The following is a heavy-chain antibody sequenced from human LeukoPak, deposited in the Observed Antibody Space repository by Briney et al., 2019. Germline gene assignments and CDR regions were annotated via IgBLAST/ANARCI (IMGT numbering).Heavy chain of an antibody. Sequence: GGSLRLSCAASGFTFSSYGISWVRQAPGKGLEWVSAISASGGTTYYADSVKGRFTISRDNSKNTLYLQMNSLRAEDTAVYYCAKDRYDFWSGYFAGWSGNWFDPWGQGTLVTVSS. CDR2: ISASGGTT. V-gene: IGHV3-23*01. D-gene: IGHD3-3*01. CDR3: AKDRYDFWSGYFAGWSGNWFDP. CDR1: GFTFSSYG. J-gene: IGHJ5*02.